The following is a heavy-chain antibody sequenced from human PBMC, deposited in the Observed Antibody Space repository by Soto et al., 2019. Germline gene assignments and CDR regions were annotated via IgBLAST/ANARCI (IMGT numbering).Heavy chain of an antibody. J-gene: IGHJ4*02. CDR1: GGSFSGYY. V-gene: IGHV4-34*01. CDR2: INHSGST. D-gene: IGHD3-9*01. CDR3: ARLEGLATISYYFDF. Sequence: SETLSLTCAFYGGSFSGYYWSWIRQPPGKRLEWIGEINHSGSTNYNPSLKSRVTISVDTSKNQFSLKLNSVTAADSAVYFCARLEGLATISYYFDFWGQGALVTVSS.